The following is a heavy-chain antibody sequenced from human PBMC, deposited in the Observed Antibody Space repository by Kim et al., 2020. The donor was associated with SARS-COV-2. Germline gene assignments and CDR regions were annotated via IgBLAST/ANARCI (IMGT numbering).Heavy chain of an antibody. Sequence: ASVKVSCKASGYTFTGYYMHWVRQAPGQGLEWMGRISPNIGGPKYAQKFLGRVTMTRDTSISTAYMELSSLRSDDTAVYYCARGRDWESSDYWGQGTLGT. J-gene: IGHJ4*02. CDR3: ARGRDWESSDY. CDR2: ISPNIGGP. V-gene: IGHV1-2*06. CDR1: GYTFTGYY. D-gene: IGHD1-26*01.